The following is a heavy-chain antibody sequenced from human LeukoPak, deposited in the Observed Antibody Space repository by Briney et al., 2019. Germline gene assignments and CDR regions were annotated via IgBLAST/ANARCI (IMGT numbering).Heavy chain of an antibody. D-gene: IGHD4-17*01. CDR1: GGAVSSGSYY. Sequence: SGTLSLTCTVSGGAVSSGSYYWSWIRQPPGKGLEWVGYIYYSATTNYNPSLKSRVTISVDTSKNQYSLKLSSVTAADTAVYFCAIARYGEDAFDIWGQGAMVSVSS. CDR3: AIARYGEDAFDI. CDR2: IYYSATT. J-gene: IGHJ3*02. V-gene: IGHV4-61*01.